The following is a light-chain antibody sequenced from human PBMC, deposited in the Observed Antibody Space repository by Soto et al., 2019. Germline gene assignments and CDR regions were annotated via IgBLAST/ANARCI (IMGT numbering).Light chain of an antibody. Sequence: DIVMTQTPLSLSVTPGQPASISCKSSQSLLHSDGKTYLYWYLQKPGQPPQLLIYEVSNRFSGGPDGFTCSCSGTDFTRKISLVEDGDIVVYYCMQSIQLPPTFGQAPQLDIK. CDR1: QSLLHSDGKTY. CDR3: MQSIQLPPT. V-gene: IGKV2D-29*01. CDR2: EVS. J-gene: IGKJ2*01.